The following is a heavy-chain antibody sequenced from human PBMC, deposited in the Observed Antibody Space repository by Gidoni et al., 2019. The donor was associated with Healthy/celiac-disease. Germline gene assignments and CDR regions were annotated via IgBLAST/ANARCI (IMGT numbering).Heavy chain of an antibody. J-gene: IGHJ3*02. CDR2: IYSGGST. CDR1: GFTVSSNY. D-gene: IGHD3-10*01. Sequence: EVQLVESGGGLVQPGGFLRLSCAASGFTVSSNYMSWVRQAPGKGLEWVSVIYSGGSTYYADSVKGRFTISRHNSKNTLYLQMNSLRAEDTAVYYCARAGGVRIGAFDIWGQGTMVTVSS. V-gene: IGHV3-53*04. CDR3: ARAGGVRIGAFDI.